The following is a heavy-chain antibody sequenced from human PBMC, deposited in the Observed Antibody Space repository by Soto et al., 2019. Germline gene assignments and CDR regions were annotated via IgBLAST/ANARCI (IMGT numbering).Heavy chain of an antibody. V-gene: IGHV1-18*01. J-gene: IGHJ4*02. CDR1: GYTFTSYG. Sequence: QVQLVQSGAEVKKPGASVKVSCKASGYTFTSYGISWVRQAPGQGLEWMGWISAYNGNTNYAQKLQATVTMTTDTSTGTDYMELRSLRSDDTAVYYCARDMGLGVVERGVDYWGQGTLVTVSS. CDR3: ARDMGLGVVERGVDY. D-gene: IGHD3-22*01. CDR2: ISAYNGNT.